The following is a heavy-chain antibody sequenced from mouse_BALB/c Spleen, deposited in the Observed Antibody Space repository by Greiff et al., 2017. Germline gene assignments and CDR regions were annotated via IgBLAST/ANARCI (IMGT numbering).Heavy chain of an antibody. V-gene: IGHV7-3*02. CDR2: IRNKANGYTT. CDR1: GFTFTDYY. D-gene: IGHD2-1*01. J-gene: IGHJ4*01. CDR3: ARGGNYEGAMDY. Sequence: EVKLMESGGGLVQPGGSLRLSCATSGFTFTDYYMSWVRQPPGKALEWLGFIRNKANGYTTEYSASVKGRFTISRDNSQSILYLQMNTLRAEDSATYYCARGGNYEGAMDYWGQGTSVTVSS.